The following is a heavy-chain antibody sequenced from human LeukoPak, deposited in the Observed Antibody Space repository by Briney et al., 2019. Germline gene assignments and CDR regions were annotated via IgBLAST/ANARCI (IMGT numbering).Heavy chain of an antibody. D-gene: IGHD3-9*01. Sequence: SETLSLTCTVSGGSISSYYWSWIRQPPGKGLEWIGYIYYSGSTNYNPSLKSRVTMSVDTSKNQFSLKLSSVTAADTAVYYCARRQYYDILTGYYIMGVFDYWGQGTLVTVSS. CDR3: ARRQYYDILTGYYIMGVFDY. J-gene: IGHJ4*02. CDR2: IYYSGST. CDR1: GGSISSYY. V-gene: IGHV4-59*08.